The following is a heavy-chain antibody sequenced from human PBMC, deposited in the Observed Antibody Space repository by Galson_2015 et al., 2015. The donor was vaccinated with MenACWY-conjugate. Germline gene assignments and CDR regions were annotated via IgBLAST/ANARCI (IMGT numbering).Heavy chain of an antibody. J-gene: IGHJ5*02. CDR2: INSDGSST. D-gene: IGHD2-2*01. V-gene: IGHV3-74*01. CDR3: DQYCSSTSCYAVKGS. CDR1: GFAFSSYW. Sequence: SLRLSCAASGFAFSSYWMHWVRHAPGKGLEWVSRINSDGSSTSYADSVKGRFTISRDNAKNTLYLQMNSLRAEDTAVYYCDQYCSSTSCYAVKGSWGQGTLVTVSS.